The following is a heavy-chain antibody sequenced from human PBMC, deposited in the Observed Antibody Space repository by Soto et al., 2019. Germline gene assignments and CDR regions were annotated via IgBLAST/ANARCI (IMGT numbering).Heavy chain of an antibody. V-gene: IGHV3-7*01. J-gene: IGHJ4*02. Sequence: GGSLRLSCAASGFTFSNYWMTWVRQAPGKGLEWVANIIKDGSEKSYVDSVKGRFTISRDNAKNTLYLEMNTLRDEDTAVYYCAKDSLRGEVPAARNFDYWGRGTLVTVSS. CDR3: AKDSLRGEVPAARNFDY. CDR1: GFTFSNYW. CDR2: IIKDGSEK. D-gene: IGHD2-2*01.